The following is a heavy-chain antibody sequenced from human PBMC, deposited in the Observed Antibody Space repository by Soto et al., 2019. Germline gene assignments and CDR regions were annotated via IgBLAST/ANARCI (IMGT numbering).Heavy chain of an antibody. CDR1: GFPFCSYA. Sequence: PGGSLRLSCAASGFPFCSYAMSWVRQAPGKGLEWVSAISGSGGSTYYADSVKGRFTISRDNSKNTLYLQMNSLRAEDTAVYYCAKFPAWESGSYMGLENYYFDYWGQGTLVTVSS. CDR2: ISGSGGST. V-gene: IGHV3-23*01. J-gene: IGHJ4*02. D-gene: IGHD3-10*01. CDR3: AKFPAWESGSYMGLENYYFDY.